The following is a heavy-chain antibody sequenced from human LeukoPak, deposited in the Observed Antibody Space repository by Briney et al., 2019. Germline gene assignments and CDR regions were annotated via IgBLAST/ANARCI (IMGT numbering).Heavy chain of an antibody. CDR2: IYHSGST. D-gene: IGHD6-19*01. CDR3: ARAAVEWLAYFDY. J-gene: IGHJ4*02. CDR1: GGSISSSNW. Sequence: SETLSLTCAVSGGSISSSNWWSWVRQPPGKGLEWIGEIYHSGSTNYNPSLKSRVTISVDKSKNQFSLKLSSVTAADTAVYYCARAAVEWLAYFDYWGQGTLVTVSS. V-gene: IGHV4-4*02.